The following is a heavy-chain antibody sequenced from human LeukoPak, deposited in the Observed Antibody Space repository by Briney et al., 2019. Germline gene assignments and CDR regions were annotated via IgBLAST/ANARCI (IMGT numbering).Heavy chain of an antibody. J-gene: IGHJ4*02. CDR2: IYSGGST. V-gene: IGHV3-66*01. CDR1: GFTVSSNY. D-gene: IGHD6-19*01. Sequence: GGSLRLSCAASGFTVSSNYMSWVRQAPGKGLEWVSVIYSGGSTYYADSVKGRFTISRDNSKNTLYLQMNSLRAEDTAVYYCARDLMAVAGTAGYWGQGTLVTVSS. CDR3: ARDLMAVAGTAGY.